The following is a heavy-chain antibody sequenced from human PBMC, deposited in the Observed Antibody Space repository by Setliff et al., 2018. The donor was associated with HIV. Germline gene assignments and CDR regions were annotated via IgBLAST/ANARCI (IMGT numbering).Heavy chain of an antibody. CDR2: LRTGTGDT. V-gene: IGHV1-3*04. CDR3: VRRATAAEVFDY. CDR1: GYTLTSYS. D-gene: IGHD6-13*01. Sequence: GASVKVSCKASGYTLTSYSMHWVRQAPGQRLEWMGWLRTGTGDTSYSVKFQGRLTITRDTSANTAYMELSNLRSEDTAVYYCVRRATAAEVFDYWGQGTLVTVSS. J-gene: IGHJ4*02.